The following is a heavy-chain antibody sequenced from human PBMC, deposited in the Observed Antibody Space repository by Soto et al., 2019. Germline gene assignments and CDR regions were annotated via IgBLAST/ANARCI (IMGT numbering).Heavy chain of an antibody. CDR3: ARGGAGGCHYHYYGMDV. V-gene: IGHV1-2*04. D-gene: IGHD1-26*01. CDR1: GYTFTGYY. Sequence: ASVKVSCKASGYTFTGYYMHWVRQAPGQGLEWMGWINPNSGGTNYAQKFQGWVTMTRDTSISTAYMELSRLRSDDTAVYYCARGGAGGCHYHYYGMDVRGQRTTVTVSS. CDR2: INPNSGGT. J-gene: IGHJ6*02.